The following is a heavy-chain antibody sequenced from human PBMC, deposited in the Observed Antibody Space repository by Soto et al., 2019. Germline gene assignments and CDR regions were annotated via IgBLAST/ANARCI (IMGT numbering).Heavy chain of an antibody. J-gene: IGHJ5*02. CDR3: ARDRGTIFGVVIYWFDP. Sequence: PGGTLRLSCAASGFTFSDYYISWIRQAPGKGLKWVSYISRSGSTIYYADSVKGRFTISRDNSKNTLYLQMNSLRAEDTAVYYCARDRGTIFGVVIYWFDPWGQGTLVTVSS. D-gene: IGHD3-3*01. CDR1: GFTFSDYY. V-gene: IGHV3-11*04. CDR2: ISRSGSTI.